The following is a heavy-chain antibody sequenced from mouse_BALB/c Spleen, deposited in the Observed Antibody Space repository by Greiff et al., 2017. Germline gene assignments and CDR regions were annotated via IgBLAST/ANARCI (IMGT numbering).Heavy chain of an antibody. CDR1: GYTFTSYW. J-gene: IGHJ2*01. CDR2: IYPGDGDT. Sequence: VQLQESGAELARPGASVKLSCKASGYTFTSYWMQWVKQRPGQGLEWIGAIYPGDGDTRYTQKFKGKATLTADKSSSTAYMQLSSLASEDSAVYYCARSNSFDYWGQGTTLTVSS. V-gene: IGHV1-87*01. CDR3: ARSNSFDY.